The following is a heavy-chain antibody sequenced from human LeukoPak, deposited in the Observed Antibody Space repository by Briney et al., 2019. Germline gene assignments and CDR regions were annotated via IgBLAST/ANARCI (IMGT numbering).Heavy chain of an antibody. V-gene: IGHV3-74*01. CDR1: GFSLSDYG. CDR3: RDVFSLGES. J-gene: IGHJ5*02. CDR2: INHDGSLR. D-gene: IGHD1-1*01. Sequence: GGSLRLSCAASGFSLSDYGMHWVRQPPGKGLVWVSHINHDGSLRNHADSVKGRFTISRDIAKNTLYLQMNSLGAEDTALYCTRDVFSLGESWGQGTQVTVSS.